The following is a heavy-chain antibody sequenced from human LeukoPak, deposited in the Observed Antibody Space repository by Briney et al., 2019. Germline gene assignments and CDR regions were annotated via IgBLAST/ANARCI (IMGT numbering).Heavy chain of an antibody. CDR1: GGSISSSSYY. CDR3: ARGTYSGSSYYYYIHV. CDR2: IYYSGST. J-gene: IGHJ6*03. D-gene: IGHD6-19*01. V-gene: IGHV4-39*07. Sequence: SETLSLTCTVSGGSISSSSYYWGWIRQPPGKGLEWIGSIYYSGSTYYNPSLKSRVTISVDTSKNQFSLKLSSVTAADTAVYYCARGTYSGSSYYYYIHVWGKGTTVTVSS.